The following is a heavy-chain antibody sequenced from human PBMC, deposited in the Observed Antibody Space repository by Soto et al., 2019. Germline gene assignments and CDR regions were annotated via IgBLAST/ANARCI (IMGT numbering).Heavy chain of an antibody. CDR2: IGGSGGST. CDR1: GFTLSTYA. V-gene: IGHV3-23*01. CDR3: AKDSDYADSYFEY. D-gene: IGHD4-17*01. J-gene: IGHJ4*02. Sequence: EVQLLESGGGLVQPGGSLRLSCAASGFTLSTYAMSWVRQAPGKGLEWVSAIGGSGGSTYYADSVKGRFTISRDNSKNTLYLQMNSLRAEDSAIYYCAKDSDYADSYFEYWGQGTLVTVSS.